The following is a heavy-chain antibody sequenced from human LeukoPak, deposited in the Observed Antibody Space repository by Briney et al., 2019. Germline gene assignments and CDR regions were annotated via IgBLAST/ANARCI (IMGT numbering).Heavy chain of an antibody. CDR3: AKDSSPYDFWSGYRRAPGGFDP. Sequence: PGGSLRLSCEGSGFTASGFGFSSFAMYWVRQAPGKGLEWVSAIIGSGGSTYYADSVKGRFTISRDNSKNTLYLQMNSLRAEDTAVYYCAKDSSPYDFWSGYRRAPGGFDPWGQGTLVTVSS. CDR1: GFGFSSFA. CDR2: IIGSGGST. V-gene: IGHV3-23*01. J-gene: IGHJ5*02. D-gene: IGHD3-3*01.